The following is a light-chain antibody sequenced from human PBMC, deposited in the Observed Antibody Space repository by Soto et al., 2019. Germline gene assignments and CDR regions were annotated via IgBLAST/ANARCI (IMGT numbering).Light chain of an antibody. Sequence: VLTQFPGTLSLSPDERATLSCRASQSVGSIHLAWDQQKPGQAPRLRIYGASSRATGIPDRVSVSGPGKDFTLTISRLEPEDVAVYYCQQYGSSPLTFGQGTKVDIK. CDR2: GAS. V-gene: IGKV3-20*01. CDR1: QSVGSIH. CDR3: QQYGSSPLT. J-gene: IGKJ1*01.